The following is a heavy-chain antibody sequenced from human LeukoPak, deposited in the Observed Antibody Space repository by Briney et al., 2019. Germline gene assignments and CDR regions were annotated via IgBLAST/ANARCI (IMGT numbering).Heavy chain of an antibody. J-gene: IGHJ4*02. V-gene: IGHV3-23*01. CDR1: GFSLSDYA. CDR3: ARTNWASNADAVW. D-gene: IGHD1-1*01. Sequence: GGSLRLSSAASGFSLSDYAMSWVRQAPARGPEWVSSIRGGGDTFYADSVKGRFTLSRDDSRNTVYLQLNNLRVEDTAIYYCARTNWASNADAVWWGQGTQVTVSS. CDR2: IRGGGDT.